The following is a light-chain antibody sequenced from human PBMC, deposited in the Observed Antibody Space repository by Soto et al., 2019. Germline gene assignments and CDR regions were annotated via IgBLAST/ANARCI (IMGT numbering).Light chain of an antibody. CDR1: PTVNSK. CDR2: GAS. V-gene: IGKV3-15*01. CDR3: QHYNNWPPET. J-gene: IGKJ1*01. Sequence: ELVMTQSPATLSVSPCDIATLSCRASPTVNSKLAWYQQKRGQAPRLLIYGASTRATGVPARFSGSGSGTEFTLTISGLQSEDFAVYYCQHYNNWPPETFGQGTKVDIK.